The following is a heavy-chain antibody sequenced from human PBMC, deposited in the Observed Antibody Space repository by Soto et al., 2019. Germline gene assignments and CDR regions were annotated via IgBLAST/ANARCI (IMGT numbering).Heavy chain of an antibody. V-gene: IGHV3-30-3*01. CDR3: ARDYYKYYDSSGYYRSPAY. CDR2: ISYDGSDK. D-gene: IGHD3-22*01. J-gene: IGHJ4*02. Sequence: PGGSLRLSCAASGFTFSSYAMHWVRQAPGKGLEWVALISYDGSDKDYADSVKGRFTISRDNSRNTLFLQMNSLRAEDTAVYYGARDYYKYYDSSGYYRSPAYWGQGT. CDR1: GFTFSSYA.